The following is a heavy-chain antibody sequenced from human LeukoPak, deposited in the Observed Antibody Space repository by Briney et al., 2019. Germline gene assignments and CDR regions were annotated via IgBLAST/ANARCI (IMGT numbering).Heavy chain of an antibody. CDR2: INHSGST. V-gene: IGHV4-34*01. J-gene: IGHJ4*02. Sequence: PSETLSLTCAVYGGSFSGYYWSWIRQPPGKGLEWIGEINHSGSTNYNPSLKSRVTISVDTSKNQFSLKLSSATAADTAVYYCARGSWIQPFDYWGQGTLVTVSS. CDR3: ARGSWIQPFDY. D-gene: IGHD5-18*01. CDR1: GGSFSGYY.